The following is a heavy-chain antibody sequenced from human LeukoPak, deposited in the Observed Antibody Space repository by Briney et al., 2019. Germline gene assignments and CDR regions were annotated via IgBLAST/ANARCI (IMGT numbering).Heavy chain of an antibody. CDR2: IYHSGTT. V-gene: IGHV4-31*03. CDR1: GDSMTRGGYY. D-gene: IGHD4-11*01. J-gene: IGHJ4*02. Sequence: SETLSLTCTVSGDSMTRGGYYWSWVRQHPGKGLEWVGFIYHSGTTFYNPSLESRATISVDTSQNQFSLKLTSVTAADTAVYYCARAVDYRNYFDYWGQGTLVTVSS. CDR3: ARAVDYRNYFDY.